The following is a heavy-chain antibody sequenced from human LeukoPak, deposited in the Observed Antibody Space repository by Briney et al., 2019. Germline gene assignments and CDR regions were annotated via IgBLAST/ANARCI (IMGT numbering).Heavy chain of an antibody. CDR2: IYYSGST. J-gene: IGHJ3*02. D-gene: IGHD4-17*01. CDR3: ARCATAEDYAFDI. V-gene: IGHV4-31*03. CDR1: GGSISSGGYY. Sequence: SQTLSLTCTVSGGSISSGGYYWSWIRQHPGTGLEWIGYIYYSGSTYYNPSLKSRVTISVDTSKNQFSLKLSSVTAADTAVYYCARCATAEDYAFDIWGQGTMVTVSS.